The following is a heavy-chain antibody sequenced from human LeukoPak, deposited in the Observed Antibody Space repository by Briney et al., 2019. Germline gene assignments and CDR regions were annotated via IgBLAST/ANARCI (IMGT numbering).Heavy chain of an antibody. CDR2: ISSSSSTI. CDR3: ASGGETRSWYLFDY. J-gene: IGHJ4*02. CDR1: GFTFSSYS. D-gene: IGHD6-13*01. V-gene: IGHV3-48*04. Sequence: GGSLRLSCAASGFTFSSYSMNWVRQAPGKGLEWVSYISSSSSTIYYADSVKGRFTISRDNAKNSLYLQVNSLRAEDTAVYYCASGGETRSWYLFDYWGQGTLVTVSS.